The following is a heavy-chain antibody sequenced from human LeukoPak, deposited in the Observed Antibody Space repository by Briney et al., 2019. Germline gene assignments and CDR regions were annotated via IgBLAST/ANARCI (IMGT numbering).Heavy chain of an antibody. CDR1: GYSFTSYW. D-gene: IGHD3-22*01. CDR2: IYPGDSDT. J-gene: IGHJ4*02. V-gene: IGHV5-51*01. Sequence: GESLKISCKGSGYSFTSYWIGWVRQMPGKGLEWMGIIYPGDSDTRYSPSFQGQVTISADKSISTAYLQWSSLKASDTAMYYCARSPAHIDSSGYEFDYWGQGTLVTVSS. CDR3: ARSPAHIDSSGYEFDY.